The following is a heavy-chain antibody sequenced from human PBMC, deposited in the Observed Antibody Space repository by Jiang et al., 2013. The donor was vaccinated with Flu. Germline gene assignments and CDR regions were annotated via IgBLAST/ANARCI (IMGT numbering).Heavy chain of an antibody. V-gene: IGHV4-34*01. Sequence: LLKPSETLSLTCAVYGGSFSGYYWSWIRQPPGKGLEWIGEINHSGSTNYNPSLKSRVTISVDTSKNQFSLKLSSVTAADTAVYYCARGHVIKYYYGMDVWGKGTTVTVSS. J-gene: IGHJ6*04. CDR2: INHSGST. CDR1: GGSFSGYY. CDR3: ARGHVIKYYYGMDV. D-gene: IGHD2/OR15-2a*01.